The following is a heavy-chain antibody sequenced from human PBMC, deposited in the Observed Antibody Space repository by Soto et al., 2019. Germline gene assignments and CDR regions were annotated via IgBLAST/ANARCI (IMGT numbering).Heavy chain of an antibody. V-gene: IGHV3-23*01. CDR1: GYTFSSYA. CDR3: AKIPPYSSSWYSGSKYFDY. J-gene: IGHJ4*02. Sequence: GASVKVSCKASGYTFSSYAMSWVRQAPGKGLEWVSAISGSGGSTYYADSVKGRFTISRDNSKNTLYLQMNSLRAEDTAVYYCAKIPPYSSSWYSGSKYFDYWGQGTLVTVSS. D-gene: IGHD6-13*01. CDR2: ISGSGGST.